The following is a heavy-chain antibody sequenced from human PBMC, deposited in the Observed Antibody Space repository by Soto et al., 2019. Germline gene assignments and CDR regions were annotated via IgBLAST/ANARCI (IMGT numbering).Heavy chain of an antibody. CDR2: IIPVFKTS. V-gene: IGHV1-69*13. Sequence: SVKLSCTASGVTLTHYAISWVRQAPGQGLEWMGGIIPVFKTSNSAQNFQGRLSITADESMTTAYMDLSGLRSDDTAVYYCASSYSGTYSQGYYFNDVEVGGKGTTGSVST. CDR3: ASSYSGTYSQGYYFNDVEV. J-gene: IGHJ6*04. CDR1: GVTLTHYA. D-gene: IGHD3-22*01.